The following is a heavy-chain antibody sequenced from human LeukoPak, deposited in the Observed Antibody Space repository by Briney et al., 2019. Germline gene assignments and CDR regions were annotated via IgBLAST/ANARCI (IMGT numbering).Heavy chain of an antibody. J-gene: IGHJ4*02. CDR3: AREGGYCSSTSCYPY. Sequence: GGSLRLSCAASGFTFDDYGMSWVRHAPGKGLGWVSGINWNGGRTGYADSVKGRFTISRDNAKNSLYLQMNSLRAEDTALYYCAREGGYCSSTSCYPYWGQGTLVTVSS. CDR1: GFTFDDYG. CDR2: INWNGGRT. V-gene: IGHV3-20*04. D-gene: IGHD2-2*03.